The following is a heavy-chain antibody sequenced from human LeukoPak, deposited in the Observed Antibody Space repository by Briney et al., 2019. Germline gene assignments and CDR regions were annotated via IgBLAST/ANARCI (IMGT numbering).Heavy chain of an antibody. CDR1: GFTFDDYA. Sequence: SLRLSCAASGFTFDDYAMHWVRQAPGKGLEWVSGISWNSGSIGYADSVKGRFTISRDNAKSSLYLQMNSLRAEDTALYYCAKEWELGGQGTLVTVSS. CDR2: ISWNSGSI. J-gene: IGHJ4*02. D-gene: IGHD1-26*01. CDR3: AKEWEL. V-gene: IGHV3-9*01.